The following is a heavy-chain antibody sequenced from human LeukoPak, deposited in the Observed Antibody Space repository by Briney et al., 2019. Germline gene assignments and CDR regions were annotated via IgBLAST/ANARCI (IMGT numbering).Heavy chain of an antibody. Sequence: LAGGSLRPSCAASGFTFSSYWMSWVRQAPGKGLEWVANIKQDGSEKYYVDSVKGRFTISRDNAKNSLYLQMNSLRAEDTAVYYCARDFPSAYCSSTSCLGWFDPWGQGTLVTVSS. CDR2: IKQDGSEK. V-gene: IGHV3-7*01. D-gene: IGHD2-2*01. J-gene: IGHJ5*02. CDR1: GFTFSSYW. CDR3: ARDFPSAYCSSTSCLGWFDP.